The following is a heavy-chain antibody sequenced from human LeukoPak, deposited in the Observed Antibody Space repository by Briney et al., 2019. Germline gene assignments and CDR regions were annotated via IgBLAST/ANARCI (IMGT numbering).Heavy chain of an antibody. CDR1: GFTYSSYT. V-gene: IGHV3-21*01. Sequence: GGSLRLSCAASGFTYSSYTMNWVRQAPGKGLEWVSFITSSSGYIYYADSVKGRFTISRDNAKNSLYLQMNSLRADDTAVYCCARKGGSHDAFDIWGQGTMVTVSS. D-gene: IGHD2-15*01. CDR3: ARKGGSHDAFDI. J-gene: IGHJ3*02. CDR2: ITSSSGYI.